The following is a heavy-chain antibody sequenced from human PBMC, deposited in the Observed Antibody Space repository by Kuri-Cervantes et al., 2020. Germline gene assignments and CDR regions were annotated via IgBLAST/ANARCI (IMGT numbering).Heavy chain of an antibody. J-gene: IGHJ4*02. CDR1: GFTFSSYA. Sequence: LSLTCAASGFTFSSYAMHWVRQAPGKGLEWVAVISYDGSNKYYADSVKGRFTISRDNAKNSLYLQMNGLRAEDTAVYYCAREPSSSIASPGKFDFWGQGTLVTVSS. V-gene: IGHV3-30-3*01. D-gene: IGHD6-13*01. CDR2: ISYDGSNK. CDR3: AREPSSSIASPGKFDF.